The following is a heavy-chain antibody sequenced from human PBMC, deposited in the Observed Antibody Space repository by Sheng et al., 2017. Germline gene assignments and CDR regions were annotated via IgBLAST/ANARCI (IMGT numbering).Heavy chain of an antibody. CDR2: IYGGGST. Sequence: EVQLVESGGGLIQPGGSLRLSCAASGFTVSSNYMSWFRQAPGKGLEWVSVIYGGGSTYYADSVKGRFTISRDNSKNTLYLQMNSLRAEDTAIYYCAKNYYDSSGLPTLWGQGTLVTV. V-gene: IGHV3-53*01. J-gene: IGHJ4*02. CDR3: AKNYYDSSGLPTL. CDR1: GFTVSSNY. D-gene: IGHD3-22*01.